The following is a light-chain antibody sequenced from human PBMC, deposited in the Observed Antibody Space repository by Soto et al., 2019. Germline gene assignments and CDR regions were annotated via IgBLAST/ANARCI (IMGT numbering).Light chain of an antibody. CDR3: QQYNNWPPYT. CDR1: QSVSSN. J-gene: IGKJ2*01. V-gene: IGKV3-15*01. CDR2: GAS. Sequence: EIVMPQSPATLSVSPGERATLSCRASQSVSSNLAWYQQKPGQAPRLLIYGASSRATGIPARFSGSGSGTAISLTITSLQSEDFAVYYCQQYNNWPPYTFVQGIKLEIK.